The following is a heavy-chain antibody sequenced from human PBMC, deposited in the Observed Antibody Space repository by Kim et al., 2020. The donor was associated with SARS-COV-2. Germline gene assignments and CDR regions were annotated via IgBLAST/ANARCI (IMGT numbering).Heavy chain of an antibody. CDR2: INPSGGST. V-gene: IGHV1-46*01. Sequence: ASVKVSCKASGYTFTSYYMHWVRQAPGQGLEWMGIINPSGGSTSYAQKFQGRVTMTRDTSTSTVYMELSSLRSEDTAVYYCARGGYCSSTSCADLRQDYYYGMDVWGQGTTVTVSS. D-gene: IGHD2-2*01. CDR3: ARGGYCSSTSCADLRQDYYYGMDV. J-gene: IGHJ6*02. CDR1: GYTFTSYY.